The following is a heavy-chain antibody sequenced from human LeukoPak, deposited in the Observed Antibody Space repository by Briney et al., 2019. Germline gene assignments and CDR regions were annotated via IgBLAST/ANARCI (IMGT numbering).Heavy chain of an antibody. CDR2: LYTSEST. CDR1: GGSISNYY. D-gene: IGHD6-13*01. CDR3: ARAYHSSWYLNWFDP. V-gene: IGHV4-4*07. J-gene: IGHJ5*02. Sequence: SETLSLTCTVSGGSISNYYWSWIRQPAGKGLEWIGRLYTSESTTYNPSLRSRVTMSVDTSKNQFSLKLSSVTAADTAVYYCARAYHSSWYLNWFDPWGQGTLVTVSS.